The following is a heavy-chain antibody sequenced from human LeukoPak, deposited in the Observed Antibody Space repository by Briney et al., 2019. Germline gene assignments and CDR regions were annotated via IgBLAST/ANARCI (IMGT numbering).Heavy chain of an antibody. J-gene: IGHJ6*03. CDR2: IWYDGSNK. Sequence: PGGSLRLSCAASGFTFSSYGMHWVRQAPGKGLEWVVVIWYDGSNKYYADSVKGRFTISRDNSKNTLYLQMNSLRAEDTAVYYCARGSNPRSGSYYYYYMDVWGKGTTVTVSS. V-gene: IGHV3-33*01. CDR1: GFTFSSYG. D-gene: IGHD6-25*01. CDR3: ARGSNPRSGSYYYYYMDV.